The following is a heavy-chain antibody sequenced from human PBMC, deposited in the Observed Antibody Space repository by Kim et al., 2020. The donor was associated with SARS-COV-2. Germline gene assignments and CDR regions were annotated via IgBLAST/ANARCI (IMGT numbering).Heavy chain of an antibody. CDR2: T. CDR3: TRVPSSNYFDY. V-gene: IGHV4-30-2*04. Sequence: TPYNPSLKSRVTISVDTSKNQLSLKLSSVTAADTAVYFCTRVPSSNYFDYWGQGALVTVSS. J-gene: IGHJ4*02.